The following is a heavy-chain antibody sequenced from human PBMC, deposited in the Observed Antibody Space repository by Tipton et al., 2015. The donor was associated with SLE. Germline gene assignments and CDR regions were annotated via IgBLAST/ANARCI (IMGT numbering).Heavy chain of an antibody. CDR1: GFTFSNYW. V-gene: IGHV3-7*01. D-gene: IGHD2-21*01. J-gene: IGHJ4*02. CDR2: IKPDGREK. Sequence: SLRLSCAASGFTFSNYWMTWVRQAPGKGLEWVANIKPDGREKNYVDSVKGRFTISRDNAKNSLYLQMSSLRVEDTAVYYCVRGFLDYWGQGTLVTVSS. CDR3: VRGFLDY.